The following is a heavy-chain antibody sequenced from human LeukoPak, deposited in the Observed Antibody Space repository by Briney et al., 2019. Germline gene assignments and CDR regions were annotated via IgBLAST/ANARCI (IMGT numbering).Heavy chain of an antibody. D-gene: IGHD5-18*01. J-gene: IGHJ4*02. Sequence: GGSLRLSGAASGFTVSSNYMSWVRQAPGEGLGWVSVIYSDGRIHYADSVTGRFTNSRDDSKNTLYLQMTSLRAEDTAVYYCARESGYSYGLAGFFDYWGQGTLVTVSS. CDR2: IYSDGRI. CDR3: ARESGYSYGLAGFFDY. V-gene: IGHV3-53*01. CDR1: GFTVSSNY.